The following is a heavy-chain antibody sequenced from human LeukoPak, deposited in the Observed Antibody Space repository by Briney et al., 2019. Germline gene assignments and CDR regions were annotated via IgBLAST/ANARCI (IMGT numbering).Heavy chain of an antibody. CDR2: VGVSGGNT. CDR1: GFTFSTHA. J-gene: IGHJ4*02. Sequence: GGSLRLSCAASGFTFSTHAMSWVRQAPGKGLEWVSAVGVSGGNTYYADSVKGRFTISRDNSNDPLYLQMNSLRAEDTALYYCARRNFFDYWGQGTLVTVSS. CDR3: ARRNFFDY. V-gene: IGHV3-23*01.